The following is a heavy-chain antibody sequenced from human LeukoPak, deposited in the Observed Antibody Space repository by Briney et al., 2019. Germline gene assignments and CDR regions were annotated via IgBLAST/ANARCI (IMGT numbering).Heavy chain of an antibody. CDR2: IKQDGSEK. CDR1: GFTFSSYW. D-gene: IGHD4-17*01. Sequence: PGGSLRLSCAASGFTFSSYWMSWVRQAPGKGLEWVANIKQDGSEKYYVDSVKGRFTISRDNAKNSLYLQMNSLRAEDTAVYYCARESYGDYVGLDFDYWGQGTLVTVSS. CDR3: ARESYGDYVGLDFDY. J-gene: IGHJ4*02. V-gene: IGHV3-7*01.